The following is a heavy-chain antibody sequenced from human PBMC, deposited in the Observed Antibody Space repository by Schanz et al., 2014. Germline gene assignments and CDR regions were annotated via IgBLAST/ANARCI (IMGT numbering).Heavy chain of an antibody. Sequence: EVQLLESGGGLVQPGGSLRLSCAASGFTFSAYAMTWVRQIPGKGLEWVSAISASGGTTYYADSVKGRFTMSRDNAKNSVFLQMNSLRAEDTAVYYCVRDSFFAFDYWGQGTLVTVSS. J-gene: IGHJ4*02. D-gene: IGHD3-3*01. CDR1: GFTFSAYA. CDR2: ISASGGTT. V-gene: IGHV3-23*01. CDR3: VRDSFFAFDY.